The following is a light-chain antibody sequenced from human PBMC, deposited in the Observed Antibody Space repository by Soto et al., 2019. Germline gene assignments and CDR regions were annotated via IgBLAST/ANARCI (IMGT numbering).Light chain of an antibody. CDR1: QSVLYRSDSKNY. V-gene: IGKV4-1*01. Sequence: IVMTQSPDSLAVSLGERATINCKSSQSVLYRSDSKNYLAWYQQKPGKAPKVLIFDASSLKTGVPSRFSGSGSGTEFTLTISSLQPDDFATYYCQHYNSYSEAFGQGTKVDI. CDR2: DAS. J-gene: IGKJ1*01. CDR3: QHYNSYSEA.